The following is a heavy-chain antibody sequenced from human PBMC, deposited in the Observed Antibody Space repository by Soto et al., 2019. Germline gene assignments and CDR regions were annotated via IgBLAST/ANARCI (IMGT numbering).Heavy chain of an antibody. J-gene: IGHJ4*02. Sequence: SETLSLTCTVSGGSISSGDYYWSWIRQPPGKGLEWIGDINHSGSTNYNPSLKSRVTISVDTSKNQFSLKLSSVTAADTAVYYCARRIAAAGTFYFDYWGQGTLVTVSS. V-gene: IGHV4-30-4*01. CDR3: ARRIAAAGTFYFDY. D-gene: IGHD6-13*01. CDR2: INHSGST. CDR1: GGSISSGDYY.